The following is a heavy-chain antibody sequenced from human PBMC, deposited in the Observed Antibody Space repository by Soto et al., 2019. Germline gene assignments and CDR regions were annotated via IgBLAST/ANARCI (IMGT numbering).Heavy chain of an antibody. D-gene: IGHD1-7*01. CDR3: ARDNWNSY. Sequence: EVQLVESGGGLVQPGGSVRLSCAASGFTFSSYWMHWVRQAPGKGLMWVSRIHNDGSTTRYADSVKGRFTISRDNAKNTLYLQMSGPRVEDTAVYYCARDNWNSYWGQGTRVTVSS. J-gene: IGHJ4*01. CDR1: GFTFSSYW. V-gene: IGHV3-74*01. CDR2: IHNDGSTT.